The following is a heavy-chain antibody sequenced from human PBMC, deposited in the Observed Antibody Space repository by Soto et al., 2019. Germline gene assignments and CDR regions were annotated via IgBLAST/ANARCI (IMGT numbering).Heavy chain of an antibody. CDR1: GFTFSSYW. J-gene: IGHJ4*02. D-gene: IGHD5-18*01. Sequence: GGSLRLSCAASGFTFSSYWMHWVRRAPGRGLVWVSHINSDGSTTSYADSVEGRFTISRDNAENTLYLQMNSLRAEDTAVYYCARDYSSYGPFDYWGQGTLVTVSS. CDR3: ARDYSSYGPFDY. V-gene: IGHV3-74*01. CDR2: INSDGSTT.